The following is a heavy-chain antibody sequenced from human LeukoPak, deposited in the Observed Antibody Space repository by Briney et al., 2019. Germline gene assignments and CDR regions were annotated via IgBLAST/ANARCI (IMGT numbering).Heavy chain of an antibody. J-gene: IGHJ6*03. CDR3: ARDSPLFDFWDTVGYMDV. D-gene: IGHD3/OR15-3a*01. Sequence: PGGSLRLSCAASGFTFSSYAMHWVRQAPGKGLEWVAVISYDGSNKYYADSVKGRFTISRDNSKNTLYLQMNSLRAEDTAVYYCARDSPLFDFWDTVGYMDVWGKGTTVTVSS. V-gene: IGHV3-30*04. CDR1: GFTFSSYA. CDR2: ISYDGSNK.